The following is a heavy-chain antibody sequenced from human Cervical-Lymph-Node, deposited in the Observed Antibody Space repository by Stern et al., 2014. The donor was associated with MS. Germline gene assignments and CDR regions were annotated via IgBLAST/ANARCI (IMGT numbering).Heavy chain of an antibody. CDR2: IIPIFGTS. V-gene: IGHV1-69*01. D-gene: IGHD6-19*01. Sequence: VQLVESGAEVKKPGSSVKVSCKASGGTFSSYAISWVRQAPGQGLEWIGGIIPIFGTSNYAQKFQGRVTITADESTSTAYMELSSLRSEDTAVYYCARSYGAVAGTGSDYWGQGTLVTVSS. CDR3: ARSYGAVAGTGSDY. CDR1: GGTFSSYA. J-gene: IGHJ4*02.